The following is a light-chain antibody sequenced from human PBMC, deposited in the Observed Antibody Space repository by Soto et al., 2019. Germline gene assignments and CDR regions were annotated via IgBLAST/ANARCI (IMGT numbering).Light chain of an antibody. CDR1: QSVSSN. CDR3: QQYTGPPTT. J-gene: IGKJ5*01. V-gene: IGKV3-15*01. Sequence: EIVMTQSPATLSVSPGEIATLSCRASQSVSSNLAWYQQKPGQAPRLLIYGASTRATGIPARFSGSGSGTEFTLTITRLEPEDSAVYFCQQYTGPPTTFGQGTRLEIK. CDR2: GAS.